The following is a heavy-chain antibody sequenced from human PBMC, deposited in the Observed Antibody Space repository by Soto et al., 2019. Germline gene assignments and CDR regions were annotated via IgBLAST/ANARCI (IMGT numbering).Heavy chain of an antibody. D-gene: IGHD2-15*01. Sequence: SETLSLTCTVPGDSISSSTYYWGWIRQPPGKGLEWIGSIYYSGSTNYNPSLKSRVTISVDTSKIQFSLKLSSVTAADTALYYCARQTQGCTAGSCYSAVDYWGPGTLVTVSS. V-gene: IGHV4-39*01. CDR3: ARQTQGCTAGSCYSAVDY. CDR1: GDSISSSTYY. J-gene: IGHJ4*02. CDR2: IYYSGST.